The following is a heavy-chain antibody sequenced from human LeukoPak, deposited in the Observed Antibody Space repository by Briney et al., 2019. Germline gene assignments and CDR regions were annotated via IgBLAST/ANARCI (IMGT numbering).Heavy chain of an antibody. CDR2: IWYDGSNK. J-gene: IGHJ3*02. D-gene: IGHD1-26*01. CDR1: GFIFSSYV. V-gene: IGHV3-33*06. Sequence: GGSLRLSCAASGFIFSSYVMHWVRQAPGKGLEWVAVIWYDGSNKYYADSVKGRFTISRDNSKNTLYLQMNSLRAEDTAVYYCAKDQSETYWKALDIWGQGTTVTVSS. CDR3: AKDQSETYWKALDI.